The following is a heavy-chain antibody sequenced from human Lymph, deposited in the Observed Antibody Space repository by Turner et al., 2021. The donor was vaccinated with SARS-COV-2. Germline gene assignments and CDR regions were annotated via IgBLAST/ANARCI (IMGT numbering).Heavy chain of an antibody. CDR3: ARVLPYGDYFDY. CDR2: IYSGGST. J-gene: IGHJ4*02. Sequence: EVQLVESGGGLIQPGGSLRLSCAASGFTVSSNYMTWVRQAPGKGLEWVSLIYSGGSTYYADSVKGRFTISRDNSKNTLYLQMNSLRADDTAVYYCARVLPYGDYFDYWGQGTLVNVSS. V-gene: IGHV3-53*01. D-gene: IGHD4-17*01. CDR1: GFTVSSNY.